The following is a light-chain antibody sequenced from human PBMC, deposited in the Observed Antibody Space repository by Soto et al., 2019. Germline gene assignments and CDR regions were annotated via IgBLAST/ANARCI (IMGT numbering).Light chain of an antibody. CDR1: QSVSSY. CDR3: QQRSNWPPYT. J-gene: IGKJ2*01. V-gene: IGKV3-11*01. Sequence: EIVLTQSPATLSLSPGERATLSCRASQSVSSYLAWYQQKPGQAPRLLIYDASNRATGIPARFSGSGSGTDFTLTISSLEPKDFAVYYCQQRSNWPPYTFGKGTKLESK. CDR2: DAS.